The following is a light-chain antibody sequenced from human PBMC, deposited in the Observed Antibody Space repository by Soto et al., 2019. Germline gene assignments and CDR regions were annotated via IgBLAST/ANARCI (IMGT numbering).Light chain of an antibody. J-gene: IGLJ2*01. CDR3: SSFADTDKIV. Sequence: QSALTQPPSASGSRGQSVTISCTGTNNDIAIFNYVSWYQQYPGKAPKLLIYEVTKRPSGVPARFSGSKSGNTASLTVSGLRAEDEAHYFCSSFADTDKIVFGGGTK. V-gene: IGLV2-8*01. CDR1: NNDIAIFNY. CDR2: EVT.